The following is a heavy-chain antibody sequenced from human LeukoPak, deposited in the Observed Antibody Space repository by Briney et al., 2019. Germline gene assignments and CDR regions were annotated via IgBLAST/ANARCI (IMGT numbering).Heavy chain of an antibody. CDR1: GFTCSSYW. V-gene: IGHV3-7*01. CDR2: IKQDGGEK. J-gene: IGHJ6*03. CDR3: ARAEQGYDFWSGYYRYYYYYMDV. Sequence: GGYLRRSCAASGFTCSSYWLSWVRQAPGKGWEWVANIKQDGGEKYYVDSVKGRFTISRDNAKNSLYLQMNSLRAEDTAVYYCARAEQGYDFWSGYYRYYYYYMDVWGKGTTVTVSS. D-gene: IGHD3-3*01.